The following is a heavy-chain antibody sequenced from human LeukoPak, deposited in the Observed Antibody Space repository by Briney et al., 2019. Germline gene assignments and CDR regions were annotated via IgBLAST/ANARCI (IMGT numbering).Heavy chain of an antibody. V-gene: IGHV4-59*08. CDR3: ARLHYDSSGYYYFDY. Sequence: SETLSLTCTVSGGSISSDYWSWTRQPPGKGLEWIGYIYYRGITNYNPSLKSRVTISVDTSKNQFSLKLSSVTAADTAVYYCARLHYDSSGYYYFDYWGQGTLVTVSS. CDR1: GGSISSDY. CDR2: IYYRGIT. J-gene: IGHJ4*02. D-gene: IGHD3-22*01.